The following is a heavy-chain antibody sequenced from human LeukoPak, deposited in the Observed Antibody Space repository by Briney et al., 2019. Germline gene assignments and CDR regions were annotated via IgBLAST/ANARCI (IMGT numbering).Heavy chain of an antibody. V-gene: IGHV1-69*05. Sequence: SVKVSCKASGGTFSSYAISWVRQAPGQGLEWMGRIIPIFGTENYAQKFQGRVTITTDESTSTAYMELSSLRSEDTAVYYCAGAPPVMVRGVMQLYEYYFDYWGQGTLVTVSS. CDR1: GGTFSSYA. D-gene: IGHD3-10*01. J-gene: IGHJ4*02. CDR2: IIPIFGTE. CDR3: AGAPPVMVRGVMQLYEYYFDY.